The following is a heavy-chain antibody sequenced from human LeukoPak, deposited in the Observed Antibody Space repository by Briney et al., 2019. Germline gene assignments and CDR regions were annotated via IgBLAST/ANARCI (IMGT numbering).Heavy chain of an antibody. CDR3: ARDTQPLYSGSYSGLGY. CDR2: ISYDGSNK. V-gene: IGHV3-30-3*01. D-gene: IGHD1-26*01. CDR1: GFTFSSYA. Sequence: GGSLRLSCAASGFTFSSYAMHWVRQAPGKGLEWVAVISYDGSNKYYADSVKGRFTISRDSSKNTLYLQMNSLRAEDTAVYYCARDTQPLYSGSYSGLGYWGQGTLVTVSS. J-gene: IGHJ4*02.